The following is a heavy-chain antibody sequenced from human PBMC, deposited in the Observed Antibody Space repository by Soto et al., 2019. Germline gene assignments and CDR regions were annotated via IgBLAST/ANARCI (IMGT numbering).Heavy chain of an antibody. D-gene: IGHD4-17*01. CDR2: IYYSGST. J-gene: IGHJ4*02. CDR3: ARSMTTVVALDY. V-gene: IGHV4-39*01. CDR1: DGSISSSSYY. Sequence: SETLSLTCTVSDGSISSSSYYWGWIRQPPGKGLEWIGSIYYSGSTYYNPSLKSRVTISVDTSKNQFSLKRSSVTAADTAVYYCARSMTTVVALDYWGQGTLVTVSS.